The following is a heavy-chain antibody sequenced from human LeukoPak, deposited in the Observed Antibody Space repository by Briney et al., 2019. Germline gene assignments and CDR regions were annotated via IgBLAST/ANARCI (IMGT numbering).Heavy chain of an antibody. Sequence: ASVKVSCKASGYTFTSYAIHWVRRAPGQRLEWMGWINAGNGNTKYSQKFQGRVTITRDTSASTAYMELSSLRSDDTAVYYCARDPNSGYHDYWGQGTLVTVSS. J-gene: IGHJ4*02. CDR1: GYTFTSYA. CDR3: ARDPNSGYHDY. D-gene: IGHD6-25*01. V-gene: IGHV1-3*01. CDR2: INAGNGNT.